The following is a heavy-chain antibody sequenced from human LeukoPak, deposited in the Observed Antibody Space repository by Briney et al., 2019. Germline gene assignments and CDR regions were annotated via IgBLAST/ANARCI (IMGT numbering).Heavy chain of an antibody. Sequence: ASVKVSCKASGYTFTSYAMNWVRQAPGQGLEWMGWINTNTGNPTYAQGFTGRFVFSLDTSVSTTYLQISSLKAEDTAVYYCARVAVRSSGWYSHNWFDPWGQGTLVTVSS. V-gene: IGHV7-4-1*02. J-gene: IGHJ5*02. CDR2: INTNTGNP. D-gene: IGHD6-19*01. CDR1: GYTFTSYA. CDR3: ARVAVRSSGWYSHNWFDP.